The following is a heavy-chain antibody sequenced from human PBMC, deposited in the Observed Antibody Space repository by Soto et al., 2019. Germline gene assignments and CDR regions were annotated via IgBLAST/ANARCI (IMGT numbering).Heavy chain of an antibody. CDR1: GSTFSGYW. CDR3: ARRGRRSGNYADAFDI. Sequence: LRLACAASGSTFSGYWMSWARQAPGKGLEWVANIKQDGSENYFVDSVKGRFTISRDNAKNSLYLQMNSLKTDDTAVYYCARRGRRSGNYADAFDIWGQGTMVTVSS. CDR2: IKQDGSEN. J-gene: IGHJ3*02. V-gene: IGHV3-7*03. D-gene: IGHD1-26*01.